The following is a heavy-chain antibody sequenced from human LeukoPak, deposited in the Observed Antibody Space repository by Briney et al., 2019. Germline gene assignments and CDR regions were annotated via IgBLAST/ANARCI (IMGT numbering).Heavy chain of an antibody. Sequence: SETLSLTCTVSGGSISSSSYYWGWIRQPPGKGLEWIGSIYYSGSTYYNPSLKSRVTISVDTSKNQFSLKLSSVTAADTAVYYCARDADIVATIPYYFDYWGQGTLVTVSS. CDR2: IYYSGST. CDR1: GGSISSSSYY. V-gene: IGHV4-39*07. J-gene: IGHJ4*02. CDR3: ARDADIVATIPYYFDY. D-gene: IGHD5-12*01.